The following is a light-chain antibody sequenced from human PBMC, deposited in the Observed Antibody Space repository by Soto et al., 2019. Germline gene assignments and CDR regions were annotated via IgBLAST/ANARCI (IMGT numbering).Light chain of an antibody. J-gene: IGKJ5*01. CDR2: RAY. Sequence: TQSPLSLPVSLGQPASISCRSSQSLVHSDGNTYLNWFQQRPGQSPRRLISRAYQRDSGVPDRFRGSGSGTDFTLKISRVEAEDVGVYYCMQALQTPITFGQGTRLEIK. CDR1: QSLVHSDGNTY. V-gene: IGKV2-30*02. CDR3: MQALQTPIT.